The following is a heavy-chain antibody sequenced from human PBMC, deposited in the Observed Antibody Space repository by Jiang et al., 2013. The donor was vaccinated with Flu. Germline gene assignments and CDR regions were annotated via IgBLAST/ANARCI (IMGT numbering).Heavy chain of an antibody. V-gene: IGHV3-23*01. CDR2: LSGNGVST. CDR3: AKDLEMNWLLFVLDS. J-gene: IGHJ4*02. CDR1: GFNFSSYA. Sequence: VQLLESGGGLVQPGESLRLSCAASGFNFSSYAMSWVRQAPGRGLEWVAGLSGNGVSTFYADSVQGRFTISRDNSKNTVYLQVSRLRAEDTAVYYCAKDLEMNWLLFVLDSWGRGLWSPSPQ. D-gene: IGHD2/OR15-2a*01.